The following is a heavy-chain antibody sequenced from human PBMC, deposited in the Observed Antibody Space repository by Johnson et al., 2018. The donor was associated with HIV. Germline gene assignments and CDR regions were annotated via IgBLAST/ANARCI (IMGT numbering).Heavy chain of an antibody. V-gene: IGHV3-23*04. CDR1: GFTFSSYA. Sequence: VQLVESGGGLVQPGGSLRLSCAASGFTFSSYAMYWVRQTPGKGLAWVSAVSAGGDNTYYADSVEGRFTISRDNSKNTLFLHMNSLRADDTAVYYCAIGRGEFPRHAFDIWGQGTMVTVSS. CDR2: VSAGGDNT. J-gene: IGHJ3*02. D-gene: IGHD3-10*01. CDR3: AIGRGEFPRHAFDI.